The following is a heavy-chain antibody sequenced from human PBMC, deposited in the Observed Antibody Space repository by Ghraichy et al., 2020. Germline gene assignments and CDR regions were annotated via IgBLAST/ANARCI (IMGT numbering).Heavy chain of an antibody. CDR1: GFTFSDYY. CDR2: ISSSGSTI. V-gene: IGHV3-11*01. D-gene: IGHD3-22*01. J-gene: IGHJ4*02. CDR3: AIRAHQWLLVPFDY. Sequence: GGSLRLSCAASGFTFSDYYMSWIRQAPGKGLEWVSYISSSGSTIYYADSVKGRFTISRDNAKNSLYLQMNSLRAEDTAVYYCAIRAHQWLLVPFDYWGQGTLVTVSS.